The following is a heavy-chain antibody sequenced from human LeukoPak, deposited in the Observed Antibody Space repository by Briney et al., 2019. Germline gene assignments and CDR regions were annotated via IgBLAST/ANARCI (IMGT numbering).Heavy chain of an antibody. CDR3: AKDLTSGSGSYDY. J-gene: IGHJ4*02. CDR2: ISGDGGGYT. V-gene: IGHV3-23*01. D-gene: IGHD3-10*01. CDR1: GFTYTDYA. Sequence: GGSLRLSCTASGFTYTDYAMSWVRQAPGEGLEWVSAISGDGGGYTYYADSVKGRFTISRVNSKNTLYLEMNSLRAEDTAVYYCAKDLTSGSGSYDYWGQGTLVTVSS.